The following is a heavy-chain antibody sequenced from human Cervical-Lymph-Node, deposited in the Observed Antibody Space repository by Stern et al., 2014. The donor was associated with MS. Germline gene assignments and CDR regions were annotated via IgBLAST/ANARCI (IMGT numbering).Heavy chain of an antibody. CDR2: IHPSGAA. CDR1: GGSISSGSDY. J-gene: IGHJ4*02. D-gene: IGHD5-18*01. CDR3: ASGYRIFDY. Sequence: QLQLQESGPGLVKPSQTLSLTCTVSGGSISSGSDYWSWIRQPVGKGLERIGRIHPSGAAYYTPSLTSRVTISTDTSRNQFSLELNSATAADTAIYYCASGYRIFDYWGQGILVTVSS. V-gene: IGHV4-61*02.